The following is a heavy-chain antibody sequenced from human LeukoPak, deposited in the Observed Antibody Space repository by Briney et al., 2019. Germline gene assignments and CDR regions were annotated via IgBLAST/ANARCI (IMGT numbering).Heavy chain of an antibody. J-gene: IGHJ4*02. D-gene: IGHD2-15*01. CDR2: VRHSWRT. CDR3: PREGDCGGGRCYSSPLDY. Sequence: SETLSLTCTVSGYSISSGFYWAWIRQPPGKGLEWIGSVRHSWRTYYNPSLKSRVTISVDTSKNQFSLKLNSVTAADSSVYYCPREGDCGGGRCYSSPLDYWGQGALVTVSS. CDR1: GYSISSGFY. V-gene: IGHV4-38-2*02.